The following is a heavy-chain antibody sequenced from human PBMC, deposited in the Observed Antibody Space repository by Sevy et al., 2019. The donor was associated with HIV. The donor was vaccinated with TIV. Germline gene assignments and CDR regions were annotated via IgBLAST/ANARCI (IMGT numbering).Heavy chain of an antibody. Sequence: ASVKVSCKASGDIFSNYGINWVRQAPGQGLQWMGGIIPISGLVNYAQKFQGRVTISADKSTGTVYMALSSLRSEDTAVYYCARDRPCGGDCYILDPWGQGVLVTVSS. D-gene: IGHD2-21*01. J-gene: IGHJ5*02. CDR2: IIPISGLV. CDR3: ARDRPCGGDCYILDP. V-gene: IGHV1-69*10. CDR1: GDIFSNYG.